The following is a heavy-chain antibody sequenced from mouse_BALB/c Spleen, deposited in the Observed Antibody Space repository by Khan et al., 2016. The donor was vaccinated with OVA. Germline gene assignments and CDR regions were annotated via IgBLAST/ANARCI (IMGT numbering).Heavy chain of an antibody. J-gene: IGHJ3*01. D-gene: IGHD2-14*01. Sequence: VQLQQSGAELARPGASVKMSCKASGYTFTSYTIHWIKERPGQGLEWIGYINPSNGHTNYNQKFKDKATLTTDKSSTTAYLQLSSLTSDDSAVYNCIRDGAYHRNDGWFAYWGQGTLVTVSA. V-gene: IGHV1-4*01. CDR3: IRDGAYHRNDGWFAY. CDR1: GYTFTSYT. CDR2: INPSNGHT.